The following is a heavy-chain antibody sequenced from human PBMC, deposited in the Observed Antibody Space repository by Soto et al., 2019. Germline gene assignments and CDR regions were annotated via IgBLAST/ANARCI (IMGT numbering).Heavy chain of an antibody. V-gene: IGHV3-30*18. Sequence: GGSLRLSCAASGFTFSIYGMHWVRQAPGKGLEWVAVISYDGSNKYYADSVKGRFTISRDNSKNTLYLQMNSLRAEDTAVYYCAKDRSYGDYRGGSFDYWGQGTLVTVSS. J-gene: IGHJ4*02. CDR3: AKDRSYGDYRGGSFDY. D-gene: IGHD4-17*01. CDR2: ISYDGSNK. CDR1: GFTFSIYG.